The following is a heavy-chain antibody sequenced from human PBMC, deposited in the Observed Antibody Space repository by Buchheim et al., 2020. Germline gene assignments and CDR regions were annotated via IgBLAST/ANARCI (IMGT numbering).Heavy chain of an antibody. J-gene: IGHJ6*02. CDR2: ISYDGSNK. CDR3: ARDKERYYYYYYGMDV. D-gene: IGHD1-1*01. CDR1: GFTFSSYA. V-gene: IGHV3-30*04. Sequence: QVQLVESGGGVVQPGRSLGLSCAASGFTFSSYAMHWVRQAPGKGLEWVAVISYDGSNKYYADSVKGRFTISRDNSKNTLYLQMNSLRAEDTAVYYCARDKERYYYYYYGMDVWGQGTT.